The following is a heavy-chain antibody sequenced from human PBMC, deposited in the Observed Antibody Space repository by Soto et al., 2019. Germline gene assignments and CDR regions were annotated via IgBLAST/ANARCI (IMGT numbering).Heavy chain of an antibody. Sequence: QVQLQESGPGLVKPSETLSLICTVSGGSISSHYWSWIRQPPGKGLEWIGYGYYSGSTNYTPSHQSRFTISVETSKHQFSLKLSSVTAADTAVYHCARGDYSDSSGLYFDYWGQGTLVTVSS. CDR2: GYYSGST. CDR3: ARGDYSDSSGLYFDY. D-gene: IGHD3-22*01. J-gene: IGHJ4*02. CDR1: GGSISSHY. V-gene: IGHV4-59*11.